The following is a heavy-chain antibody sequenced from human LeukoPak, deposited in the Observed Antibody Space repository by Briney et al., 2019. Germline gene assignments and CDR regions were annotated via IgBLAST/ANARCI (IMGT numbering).Heavy chain of an antibody. CDR1: GGSISGSSYY. CDR2: IYYGGST. J-gene: IGHJ4*02. V-gene: IGHV4-39*01. CDR3: ARHYGP. D-gene: IGHD3-16*01. Sequence: PTETLSLTCTVSGGSISGSSYYWGWIRQPPGKGLEWVGSIYYGGSTYSHPSLKSRVTIPVDTAKNQFPLKLDAGAATDTAVYYCARHYGPWGQGTLVTVPS.